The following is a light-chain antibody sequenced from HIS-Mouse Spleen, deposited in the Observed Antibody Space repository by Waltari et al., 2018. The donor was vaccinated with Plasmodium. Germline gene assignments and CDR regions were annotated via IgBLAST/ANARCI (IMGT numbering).Light chain of an antibody. Sequence: EIVMTQSPATLSVSPGERAPLSCRASQSVSSNLAWYQQKPGQAPRLLIYGASTRATCIPARFSGSGSGTEFTLTISSLQSEDFAVYYCQQYNNWSFTFGPGTKVDIK. V-gene: IGKV3-15*01. CDR3: QQYNNWSFT. CDR2: GAS. CDR1: QSVSSN. J-gene: IGKJ3*01.